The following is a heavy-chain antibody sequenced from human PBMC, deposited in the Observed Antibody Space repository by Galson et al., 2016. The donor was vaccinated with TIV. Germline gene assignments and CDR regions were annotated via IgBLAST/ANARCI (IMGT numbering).Heavy chain of an antibody. CDR3: ARDSPHSGSYSWFDY. J-gene: IGHJ4*02. CDR1: GYTFTSYY. CDR2: INPNSGDT. V-gene: IGHV1-2*02. Sequence: SVKVSCKASGYTFTSYYLYWVRQAPGQGLEWMGWINPNSGDTKYAQKFQGRVTMTRDTSISTAYMELSRLRSDDTAVYYCARDSPHSGSYSWFDYWGQGTLVTVSS. D-gene: IGHD1-26*01.